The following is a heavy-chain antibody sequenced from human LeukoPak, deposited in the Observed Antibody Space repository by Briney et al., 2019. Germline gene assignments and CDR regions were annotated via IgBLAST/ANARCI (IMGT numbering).Heavy chain of an antibody. J-gene: IGHJ5*02. D-gene: IGHD1/OR15-1a*01. CDR1: GYTFTGYY. CDR3: ARSLNKNSWLDP. CDR2: INPNSGGT. V-gene: IGHV1-2*02. Sequence: ASVKVSCKASGYTFTGYYMHWVRQAPGQGLEWMGWINPNSGGTNYAQKFQGRVTMTRDTSISTAYMELSRLRSDDTAVYYCARSLNKNSWLDPWGQGTLVTVSS.